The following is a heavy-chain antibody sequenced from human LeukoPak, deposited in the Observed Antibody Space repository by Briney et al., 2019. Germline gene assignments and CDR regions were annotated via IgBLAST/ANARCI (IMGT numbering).Heavy chain of an antibody. V-gene: IGHV1-24*01. D-gene: IGHD1/OR15-1a*01. CDR1: GYTLTELS. CDR3: AKGRGTSYYYMDV. CDR2: FDPEDGET. Sequence: ASVKVSCKVSGYTLTELSMHWVRRAPGKGLEWMGGFDPEDGETIYAQKFQGRVTMTEDTSTDTAYMELNSLRAEDTAVYYCAKGRGTSYYYMDVWGKGTTVTVSS. J-gene: IGHJ6*03.